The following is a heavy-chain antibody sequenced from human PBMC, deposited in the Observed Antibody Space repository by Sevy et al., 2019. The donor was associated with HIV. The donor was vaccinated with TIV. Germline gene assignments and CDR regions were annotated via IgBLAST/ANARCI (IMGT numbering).Heavy chain of an antibody. CDR3: AGIGAYIGSGAFDI. J-gene: IGHJ3*02. CDR1: GGTFSSYA. D-gene: IGHD3-10*01. CDR2: IIPIFGTA. V-gene: IGHV1-69*06. Sequence: ASVKVSCKASGGTFSSYAISWVRQAPGQGLEWMGGIIPIFGTANYAQKFQGRVTITADTSTSTAYLELSSLRSEETAVYYCAGIGAYIGSGAFDIWGQGTMVTVSS.